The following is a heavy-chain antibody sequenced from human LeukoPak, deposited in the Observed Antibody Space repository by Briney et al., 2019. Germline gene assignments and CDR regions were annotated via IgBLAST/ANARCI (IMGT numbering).Heavy chain of an antibody. CDR3: ARDRLGIAAATPFDY. CDR2: INPSGGST. CDR1: GYTFTSYY. J-gene: IGHJ4*02. V-gene: IGHV1-46*01. Sequence: ASVKVSCKASGYTFTSYYMHWVRQAPGQGLEWMGIINPSGGSTSYAQKFQGRVTMTRDTSTSTVYMELSSLRSEDTAVYYCARDRLGIAAATPFDYWGQGTLVTVSP. D-gene: IGHD6-13*01.